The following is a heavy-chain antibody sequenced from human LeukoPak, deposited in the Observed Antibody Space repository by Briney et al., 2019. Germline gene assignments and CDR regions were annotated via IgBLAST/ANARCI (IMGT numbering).Heavy chain of an antibody. CDR3: ARDPYTSSSWYRGRANNWFDP. CDR2: INTNTGNP. Sequence: GASVKVSCKASGYTFTTYPMNWVRQAPGQGLKWMGWINTNTGNPTYAQGFTGRFVFSLDTSVSTAYLQISSLKADDTAVYYCARDPYTSSSWYRGRANNWFDPWGQGTLVTVSS. J-gene: IGHJ5*02. CDR1: GYTFTTYP. D-gene: IGHD6-13*01. V-gene: IGHV7-4-1*02.